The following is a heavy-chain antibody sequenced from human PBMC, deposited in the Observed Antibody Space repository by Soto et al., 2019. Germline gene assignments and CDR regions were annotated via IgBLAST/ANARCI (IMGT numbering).Heavy chain of an antibody. Sequence: PSETLSLTCAVYGESFSGYYWSWIRQPPGKGLEWIGEINPSGSTNYNPSLKSRVTISVDTSKNQFSLNLSSVTAADTAVYYCARGRPGRSSGWYNYWGQGTLVTVSS. CDR3: ARGRPGRSSGWYNY. D-gene: IGHD6-19*01. V-gene: IGHV4-34*01. CDR2: INPSGST. CDR1: GESFSGYY. J-gene: IGHJ4*02.